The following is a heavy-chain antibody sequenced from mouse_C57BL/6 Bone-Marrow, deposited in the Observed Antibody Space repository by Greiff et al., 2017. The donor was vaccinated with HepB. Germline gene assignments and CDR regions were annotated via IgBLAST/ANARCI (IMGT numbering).Heavy chain of an antibody. CDR2: IYPRSGNT. CDR1: GFTFTSYG. D-gene: IGHD2-3*01. J-gene: IGHJ2*01. V-gene: IGHV1-81*01. Sequence: VQLQQSGAELARPGASVKLSCKASGFTFTSYGISWVKQRTGQGLEWIGEIYPRSGNTYYNEKFKGKATLTADKSSSTAYMELRSLTSEDSAVYFCAIYDGYYHTLLWGQGTTLTVSS. CDR3: AIYDGYYHTLL.